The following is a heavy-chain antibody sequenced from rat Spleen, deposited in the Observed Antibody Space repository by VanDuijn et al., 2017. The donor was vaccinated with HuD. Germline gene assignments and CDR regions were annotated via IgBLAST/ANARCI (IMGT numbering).Heavy chain of an antibody. CDR2: ISTGGGNT. Sequence: EVQLVESGGGLVQPGRSMKLSCAASGFTFSNYYMAWVRQAPTKGLEWVASISTGGGNTYYRDSVKGRFTISRDNTKSTLYLQMNSLRSEDTATYYCVRPRYNYDWFVYWGQGTLVTVSS. V-gene: IGHV5-25*01. J-gene: IGHJ3*01. D-gene: IGHD1-5*01. CDR1: GFTFSNYY. CDR3: VRPRYNYDWFVY.